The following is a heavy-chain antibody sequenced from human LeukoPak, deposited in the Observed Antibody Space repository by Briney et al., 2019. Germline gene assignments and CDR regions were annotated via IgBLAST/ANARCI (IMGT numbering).Heavy chain of an antibody. D-gene: IGHD6-19*01. Sequence: GGSLRLSCAASGFTFSSYEMNWVRQAPGKGLEWVSYISSSGSTIYYADSVKGRFTISRDNAKNSLYLQMNSLRAEDTAVYYCARDLGSIAVAGFDAFDIWGQGTTVTVSS. CDR3: ARDLGSIAVAGFDAFDI. J-gene: IGHJ3*02. CDR1: GFTFSSYE. V-gene: IGHV3-48*03. CDR2: ISSSGSTI.